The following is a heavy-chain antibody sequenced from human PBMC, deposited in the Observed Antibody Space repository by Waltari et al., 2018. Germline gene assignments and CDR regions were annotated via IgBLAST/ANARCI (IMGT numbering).Heavy chain of an antibody. CDR3: ARDRGRYPTWWYFDL. CDR1: GGTFSSYT. V-gene: IGHV1-69*08. Sequence: QVQLVQSGAEVKKPGSSVKVSCKASGGTFSSYTISWVRQAPGQGPEWMGRIIPILGIANYAQKFQGRVTITADKSTSTAYMELSSLRSEDTAVYYCARDRGRYPTWWYFDLWGRGTLVTVSS. J-gene: IGHJ2*01. D-gene: IGHD3-10*01. CDR2: IIPILGIA.